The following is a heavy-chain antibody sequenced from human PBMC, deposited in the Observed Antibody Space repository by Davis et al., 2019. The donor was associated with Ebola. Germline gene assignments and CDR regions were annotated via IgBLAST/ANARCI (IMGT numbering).Heavy chain of an antibody. Sequence: GESLKISCAASGFTFARHGMHWVRQAPGKGPEWLTYIFFDGSETFYADSVKGRFTISRDNSKNTLYLQMGRLRSDDTAMYYCVRDFFEFSSSSFSDSWGQGTLVTVSS. D-gene: IGHD6-6*01. CDR3: VRDFFEFSSSSFSDS. V-gene: IGHV3-30*03. J-gene: IGHJ4*02. CDR1: GFTFARHG. CDR2: IFFDGSET.